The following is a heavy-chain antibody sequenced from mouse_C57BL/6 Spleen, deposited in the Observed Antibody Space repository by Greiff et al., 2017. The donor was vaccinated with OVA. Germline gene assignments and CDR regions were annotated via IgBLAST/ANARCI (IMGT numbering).Heavy chain of an antibody. V-gene: IGHV1-22*01. CDR3: ARDGYSAWFAY. J-gene: IGHJ3*01. CDR1: GYTFTDYN. CDR2: INPNNGGT. D-gene: IGHD2-3*01. Sequence: EVQLQQSGPALVKPGASVKMSCKASGYTFTDYNMHWVKQSHGKSLEWIGYINPNNGGTSYNQKFKGKATLTVNKSSSTAYMELRSLTSEDAAVYYCARDGYSAWFAYWGQGTLVTVSA.